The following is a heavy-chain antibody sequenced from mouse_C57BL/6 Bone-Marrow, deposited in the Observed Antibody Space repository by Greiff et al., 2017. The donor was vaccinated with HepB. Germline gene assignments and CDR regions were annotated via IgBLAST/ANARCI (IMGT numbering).Heavy chain of an antibody. D-gene: IGHD1-1*01. J-gene: IGHJ2*01. V-gene: IGHV5-17*01. Sequence: DVMLVESGGGLVKPGGSLKLSCAASGFTFSDYGMHWVRQAPEKGLEWVAYISSGSSSIYYADTVKGRFTISRDNAKNTLFLQMTSLRSEDTAMYYCARVTTVVNYFDYWGQGTTLTVSS. CDR3: ARVTTVVNYFDY. CDR2: ISSGSSSI. CDR1: GFTFSDYG.